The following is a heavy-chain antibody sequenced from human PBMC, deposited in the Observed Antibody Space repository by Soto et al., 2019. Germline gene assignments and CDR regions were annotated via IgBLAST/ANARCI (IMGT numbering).Heavy chain of an antibody. V-gene: IGHV4-4*09. CDR2: IFHTGST. J-gene: IGHJ5*02. Sequence: QVQLQESGPGLVEPSETLSLTCTVSRVSISDYFWSWIRQPPGKGLEWVGYIFHTGSTNYNPSLKSRVTISLDTTKKQDSLTQNSVNDADTAVYYCATQKLCTGGHCWNWFDPWGQGTLVTVSS. D-gene: IGHD2-8*02. CDR1: RVSISDYF. CDR3: ATQKLCTGGHCWNWFDP.